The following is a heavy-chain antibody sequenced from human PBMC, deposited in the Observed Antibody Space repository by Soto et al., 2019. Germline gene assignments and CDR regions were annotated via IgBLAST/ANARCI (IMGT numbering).Heavy chain of an antibody. CDR3: ARGLGPDV. D-gene: IGHD1-26*01. CDR1: GFSFSSFS. V-gene: IGHV3-48*01. Sequence: EVQLVESGGGLVQPGGSLRLSCAASGFSFSSFSMNWVRQAPGKGLEWVSYIGSSGSTIYYADSVKGRFTISRDKAKNSVYQQMNILRADDTAVYYCARGLGPDVWGKGTTVTVSS. J-gene: IGHJ6*04. CDR2: IGSSGSTI.